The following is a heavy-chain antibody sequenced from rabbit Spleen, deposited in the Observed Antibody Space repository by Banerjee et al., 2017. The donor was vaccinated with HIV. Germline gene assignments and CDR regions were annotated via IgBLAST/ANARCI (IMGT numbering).Heavy chain of an antibody. D-gene: IGHD2-1*01. CDR2: IYTAGGST. CDR1: GFSFSSNYY. CDR3: ARARDTYDDVGDYARLDL. V-gene: IGHV1S7*01. J-gene: IGHJ3*01. Sequence: QQLVESGGGLVQPEGSLTLTCTASGFSFSSNYYMCWVRQAPGKGLEWIGLIYTAGGSTDYASWVNGRFTISSDNAQNTIHLQMNSLTAADTATYFCARARDTYDDVGDYARLDLWGQGTLVTVS.